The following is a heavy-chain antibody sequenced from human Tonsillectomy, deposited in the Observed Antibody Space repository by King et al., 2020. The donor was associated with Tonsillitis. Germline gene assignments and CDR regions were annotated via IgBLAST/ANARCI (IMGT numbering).Heavy chain of an antibody. CDR3: RSYYYNMDA. CDR1: GGSISDSSHY. Sequence: LQLQESGPGLVKPSETLALTCTISGGSISDSSHYWGWIRQPPGTGLECIASIDDSGSTYYNLSLRRRVTISVNTSKNQLSLKLSAVTAANTAVYYCRSYYYNMDAWGKGTTVTVSS. CDR2: IDDSGST. J-gene: IGHJ6*03. V-gene: IGHV4-39*01.